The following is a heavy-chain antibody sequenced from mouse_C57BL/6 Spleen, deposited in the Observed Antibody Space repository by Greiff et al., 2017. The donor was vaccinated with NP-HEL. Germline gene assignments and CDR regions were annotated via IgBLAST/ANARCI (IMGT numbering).Heavy chain of an antibody. CDR2: ISDGGSYT. CDR1: GFTFSSYA. Sequence: EVHLVESGGGLVKPGGSLKLSCAASGFTFSSYAMSWVRQTPEKRLEWVATISDGGSYTYYPDNVKGRFTISRDNAKNNLYLQMSHLKSEDTAMYYCARGDYVIDYWGQGTTLTVSS. V-gene: IGHV5-4*01. J-gene: IGHJ2*01. CDR3: ARGDYVIDY. D-gene: IGHD1-1*02.